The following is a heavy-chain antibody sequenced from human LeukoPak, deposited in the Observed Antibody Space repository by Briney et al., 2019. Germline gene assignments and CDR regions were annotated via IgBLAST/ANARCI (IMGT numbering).Heavy chain of an antibody. V-gene: IGHV3-74*01. CDR1: GFTFSSYW. CDR2: IKSDGRST. J-gene: IGHJ4*02. CDR3: ARGYNYGSIDY. Sequence: PGGSLRLSCAASGFTFSSYWMHWVRQAPGRGLVWVSRIKSDGRSTSYADSVKGRFTISRDNAKNTLYLQMNSLRAEDTAVYHCARGYNYGSIDYWGQGTLVTVSS. D-gene: IGHD5-18*01.